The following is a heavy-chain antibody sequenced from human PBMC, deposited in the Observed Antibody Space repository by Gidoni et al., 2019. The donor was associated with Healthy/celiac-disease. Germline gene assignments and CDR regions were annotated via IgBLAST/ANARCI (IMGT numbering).Heavy chain of an antibody. CDR1: GGTFSSYA. CDR2: IIPIFGTA. CDR3: ARCEAYYDSTPWGAFDI. V-gene: IGHV1-69*01. D-gene: IGHD3-22*01. J-gene: IGHJ3*02. Sequence: QVQLVQSGAEVKKPGSSVKVSCKASGGTFSSYAISWVRQAPGQGLEWMGGIIPIFGTANYAQKFQGRVTITADESTSTAYMELSSLRSEDTAVYYRARCEAYYDSTPWGAFDIWGQGTMVTVSS.